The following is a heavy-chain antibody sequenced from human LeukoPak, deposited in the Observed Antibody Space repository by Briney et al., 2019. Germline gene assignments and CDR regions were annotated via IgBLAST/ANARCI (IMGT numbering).Heavy chain of an antibody. CDR3: ARVRGCYYDSSGHDY. J-gene: IGHJ4*02. V-gene: IGHV3-7*01. D-gene: IGHD3-22*01. CDR1: GFTFSSYW. Sequence: PGGSLRLSCAASGFTFSSYWMSWVRQAPGKGLEWVANIKQDGSEKYYVDSVKGRFTISRDNAKNSLYLQMNSLRAEDTAVYYCARVRGCYYDSSGHDYWGQGTLVTVSS. CDR2: IKQDGSEK.